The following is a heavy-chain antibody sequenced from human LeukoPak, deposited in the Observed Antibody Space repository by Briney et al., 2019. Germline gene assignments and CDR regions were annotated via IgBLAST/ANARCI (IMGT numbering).Heavy chain of an antibody. CDR3: ARIYGSGSYPDY. V-gene: IGHV3-53*01. D-gene: IGHD3-10*01. J-gene: IGHJ4*02. CDR2: IYSGGTT. CDR1: GFAVSSNY. Sequence: GSLRLSCAASGFAVSSNYMSWVRQAPGKGPEWVSIIYSGGTTYYGDSVKGRFIISRDKSKNTLYLQMNSLRAEDTAVYYCARIYGSGSYPDYWGQGTLVTVSS.